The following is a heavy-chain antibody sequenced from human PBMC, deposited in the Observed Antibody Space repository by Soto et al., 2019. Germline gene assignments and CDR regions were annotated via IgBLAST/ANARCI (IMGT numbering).Heavy chain of an antibody. V-gene: IGHV4-39*01. CDR3: ARRLYYDSSGFEGGGMDV. CDR2: IYYSGST. CDR1: GGSISSSSYY. J-gene: IGHJ6*02. Sequence: PSETLSLTCTVSGGSISSSSYYWGWIRQPPGRGLEWIGSIYYSGSTYYNPSLKSRVTISVDTSKNQFSLKLSSVTAADTAVYYCARRLYYDSSGFEGGGMDVWGQGTTDTSP. D-gene: IGHD3-22*01.